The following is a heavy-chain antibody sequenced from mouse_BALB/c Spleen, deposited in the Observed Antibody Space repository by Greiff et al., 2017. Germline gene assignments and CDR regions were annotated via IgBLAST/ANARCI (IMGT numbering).Heavy chain of an antibody. D-gene: IGHD2-1*01. V-gene: IGHV5-9-4*01. J-gene: IGHJ4*01. CDR3: ARDGNDAMDY. CDR2: ISSGGSYT. CDR1: GFTFSSYA. Sequence: DVKLVESGGGLVKPGGSLKLSCAASGFTFSSYAMSWVRQSPEKRLEWVAEISSGGSYTYYPDTVTGRFTISRDNAKNTLYLEMSSLRSEDTAMYYCARDGNDAMDYWGQGTSVTVSS.